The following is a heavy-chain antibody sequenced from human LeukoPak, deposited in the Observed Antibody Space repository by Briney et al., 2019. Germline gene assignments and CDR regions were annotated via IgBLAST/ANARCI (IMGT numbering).Heavy chain of an antibody. V-gene: IGHV3-53*01. CDR3: AKMRGSGSYYLNY. CDR2: IYSGGTT. D-gene: IGHD3-10*01. Sequence: GGSLRLSCAASGFTVSGDYMSWVRQAPGKGLEWVSVIYSGGTTYYADSVKGRFTISRDNSKNTIYLQMNSLRAEDTAVYYCAKMRGSGSYYLNYWGQGTLVTVSS. J-gene: IGHJ4*02. CDR1: GFTVSGDY.